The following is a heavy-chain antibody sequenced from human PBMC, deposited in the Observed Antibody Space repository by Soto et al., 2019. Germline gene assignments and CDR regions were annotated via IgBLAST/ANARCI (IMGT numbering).Heavy chain of an antibody. Sequence: ETLSLTCTVTGDSINNRSYYWGWIRQPPGKGLEWIGSIYYSGSTYNNPSLKSRVSMSVDTSKNQFSLKLRSVTAADTALYYCARQRTSVVTQAYFDSWGQGSLVTVSS. V-gene: IGHV4-39*01. J-gene: IGHJ4*02. CDR3: ARQRTSVVTQAYFDS. CDR2: IYYSGST. D-gene: IGHD2-21*02. CDR1: GDSINNRSYY.